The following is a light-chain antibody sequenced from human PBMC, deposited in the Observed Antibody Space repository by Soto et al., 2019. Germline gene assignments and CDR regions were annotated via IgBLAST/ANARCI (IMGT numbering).Light chain of an antibody. CDR3: QQYCSSPPFT. CDR1: QSVSSSY. CDR2: GAS. V-gene: IGKV3-20*01. J-gene: IGKJ3*01. Sequence: EIVLTQSPGTLSLSPGERATLSCRASQSVSSSYLAWYQQKPGQAPRLLIYGASSRATGIPDRFSGSGSGTDFTLTISSLEPEDFSVYYCQQYCSSPPFTFGPGTKVDIK.